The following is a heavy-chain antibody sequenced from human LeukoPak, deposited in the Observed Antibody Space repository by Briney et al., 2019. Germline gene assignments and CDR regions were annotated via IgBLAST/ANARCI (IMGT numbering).Heavy chain of an antibody. Sequence: PSETLSLTCTVSGGSISSYYWSWIRQPPGKGLEWIGYIYYSGSTNYNPSLKSRVTISVDTSKNQFSLKLSSVTAADTAVYYCARYYYDSSAYYGHFDYRGQGTLVTVSS. J-gene: IGHJ4*02. CDR3: ARYYYDSSAYYGHFDY. V-gene: IGHV4-59*01. D-gene: IGHD3-22*01. CDR1: GGSISSYY. CDR2: IYYSGST.